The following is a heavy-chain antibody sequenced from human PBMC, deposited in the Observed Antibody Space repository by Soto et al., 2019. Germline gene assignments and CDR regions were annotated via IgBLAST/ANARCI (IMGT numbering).Heavy chain of an antibody. J-gene: IGHJ4*02. V-gene: IGHV4-39*07. CDR3: ASSTREYFDY. CDR2: IYYSGST. Sequence: SETLSLTCTVSGGSISSSSYYWGWIRQPPGKGLEWIGSIYYSGSTYYNPSLKSRVTISVDTSKNQFSLKLSSVTAADTAVYYCASSTREYFDYWGQGTLVTVSS. CDR1: GGSISSSSYY. D-gene: IGHD2-2*01.